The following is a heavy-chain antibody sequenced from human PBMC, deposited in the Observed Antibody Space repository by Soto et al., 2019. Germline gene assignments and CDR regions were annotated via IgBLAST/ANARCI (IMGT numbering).Heavy chain of an antibody. CDR2: ISYDGGNK. Sequence: QVQLVESGGGVVQPGRSLRLSCAASGFTFSSYGMHWVRQAPGKGLEWVAVISYDGGNKYYADSVKGRFTISRDNSKNTLYLQMNSLTAEDTAVYYCAKDLRVQVWAVAGTGNWFDPWGQGTLVTVSS. CDR1: GFTFSSYG. J-gene: IGHJ5*02. CDR3: AKDLRVQVWAVAGTGNWFDP. V-gene: IGHV3-30*18. D-gene: IGHD6-19*01.